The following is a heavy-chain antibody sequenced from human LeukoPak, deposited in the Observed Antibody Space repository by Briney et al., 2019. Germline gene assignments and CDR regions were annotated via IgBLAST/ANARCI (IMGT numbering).Heavy chain of an antibody. CDR2: INPKSGGT. D-gene: IGHD2/OR15-2a*01. CDR3: ARDLSTSSTWELDY. V-gene: IGHV1-2*02. Sequence: GASVKVSCKASGYTFTDYLIHWVRQAPGQGREYMGWINPKSGGTEYAQKFLGRVTMTRDTSTSTASMELSRLRSDDTAVYLCARDLSTSSTWELDYWGQGTLVTVSS. CDR1: GYTFTDYL. J-gene: IGHJ4*02.